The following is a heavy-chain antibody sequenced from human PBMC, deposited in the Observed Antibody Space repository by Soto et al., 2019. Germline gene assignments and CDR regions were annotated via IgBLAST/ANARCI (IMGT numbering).Heavy chain of an antibody. D-gene: IGHD3-3*01. J-gene: IGHJ4*02. Sequence: EVHLLESGGGLIQPGGSLRLSCAASGFTFSGYAMSWVRQAPGRGLEWVSAISGSGGSTFYADSVKGRFTISRDNSKDTMYLKMHSLRAEDTAVYYCAKATYYDFWSGSGPFDSWGLGALVSVSS. CDR3: AKATYYDFWSGSGPFDS. CDR2: ISGSGGST. V-gene: IGHV3-23*01. CDR1: GFTFSGYA.